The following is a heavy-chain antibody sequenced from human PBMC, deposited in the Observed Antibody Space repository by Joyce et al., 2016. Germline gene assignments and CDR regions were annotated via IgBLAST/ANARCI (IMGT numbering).Heavy chain of an antibody. CDR2: IYVGGSDK. CDR1: GYTFTTDW. V-gene: IGHV5-51*01. J-gene: IGHJ4*02. CDR3: ARRVSITGAPFDS. D-gene: IGHD7-27*01. Sequence: EVHLVQSGAEVKKPGESLTISCMSSGYTFTTDWIGWVRQMPGKGLEWIELIYVGGSDKRYNPSFEDQVTISADKSINTAYLQWTSLRASDTAIYYWARRVSITGAPFDSWGQGTLVTVSS.